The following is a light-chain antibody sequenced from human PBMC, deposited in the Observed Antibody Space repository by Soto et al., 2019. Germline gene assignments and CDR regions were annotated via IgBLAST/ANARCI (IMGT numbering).Light chain of an antibody. V-gene: IGKV1-39*01. CDR2: AAS. CDR1: QTISTY. J-gene: IGKJ4*01. CDR3: QQSFSPLLT. Sequence: DIQMTQTPSSLSASVGDRVTITCRASQTISTYLSWFQQKPGKAPKVLIYAASTLQSGVPSRFSGSASGAEFTLTISNLQSEDFATYYCQQSFSPLLTFGGGTKVDI.